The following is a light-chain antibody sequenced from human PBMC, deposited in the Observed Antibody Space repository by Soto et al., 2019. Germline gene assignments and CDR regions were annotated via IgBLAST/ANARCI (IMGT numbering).Light chain of an antibody. V-gene: IGLV2-14*01. Sequence: AVVTQPASVSGSPGQSITISCTGTSSDVGGFNYVSWYQQHPGKAPKLLIFDVYSRPSGISNRFSGSKSGNTASLTISGLQAEDEADYYCSSYTTSSSYVFGAGTRSPS. CDR2: DVY. J-gene: IGLJ1*01. CDR1: SSDVGGFNY. CDR3: SSYTTSSSYV.